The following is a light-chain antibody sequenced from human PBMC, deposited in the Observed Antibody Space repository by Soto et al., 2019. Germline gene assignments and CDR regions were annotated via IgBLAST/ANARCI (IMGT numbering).Light chain of an antibody. V-gene: IGKV3-20*01. CDR1: QSVSSSY. CDR3: QQSCSSRRT. CDR2: GAS. J-gene: IGKJ4*01. Sequence: EIVLTQSPGTLSLSPGERATLSCRASQSVSSSYLAWYQQKPGQAPRLLIYGASSRATGIPDRFSGSGSGTDFTLTISRLEPEDFSVYYCQQSCSSRRTFGGGTKVEIK.